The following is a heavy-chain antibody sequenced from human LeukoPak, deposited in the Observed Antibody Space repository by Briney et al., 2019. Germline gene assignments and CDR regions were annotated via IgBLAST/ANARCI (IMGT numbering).Heavy chain of an antibody. J-gene: IGHJ4*02. CDR1: GLSFMNAW. V-gene: IGHV3-15*01. Sequence: GGSLRLSCAASGLSFMNAWMIWVRQAPGKGLEWVGRIKSNADGGTPDYAAPARGRFTISRDDSKNTLYLQMNSLKTEDTAVYYCTTFYHEYSPYWGRGTLVTVSS. D-gene: IGHD2/OR15-2a*01. CDR3: TTFYHEYSPY. CDR2: IKSNADGGTP.